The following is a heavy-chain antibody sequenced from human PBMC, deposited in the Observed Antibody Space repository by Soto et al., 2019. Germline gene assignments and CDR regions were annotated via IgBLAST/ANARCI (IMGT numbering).Heavy chain of an antibody. J-gene: IGHJ4*02. CDR2: SYYSXSP. CDR3: ARDYGGELFDY. D-gene: IGHD2-21*01. V-gene: IGHV4-39*02. Sequence: XXTLSLTCAVYCGSFSSYYWGWIRQTPGKGLEWMGXSYYSXSPYSNKSLKXXVTVSVAXXKNQFSLKMRSVTAADTAVYYCARDYGGELFDYWGQGTLVTVSS. CDR1: CGSFSSYY.